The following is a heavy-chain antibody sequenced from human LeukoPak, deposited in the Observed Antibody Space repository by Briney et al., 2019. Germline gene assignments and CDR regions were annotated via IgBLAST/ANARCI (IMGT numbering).Heavy chain of an antibody. CDR1: GGTFSSYA. Sequence: SVKVSCKGTGGTFSSYAISWVRQAPGQGLEWMGGIIPIFGTANYAQKFQGRVTITADESTSTAYMELSSLRSEDTAVYYCARVEGYGSGDYFDYWGQGTLVTVSS. J-gene: IGHJ4*02. D-gene: IGHD3-10*01. CDR2: IIPIFGTA. CDR3: ARVEGYGSGDYFDY. V-gene: IGHV1-69*01.